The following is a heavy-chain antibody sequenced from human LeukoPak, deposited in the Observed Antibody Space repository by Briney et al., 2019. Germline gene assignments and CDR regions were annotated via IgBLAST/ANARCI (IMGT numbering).Heavy chain of an antibody. J-gene: IGHJ5*01. CDR2: ISSGSGYI. Sequence: GGSLRLSCAASGFTFSSYTMNWVRLAPGKGLEWVSSISSGSGYIQYADSVKGRFTISRDNAENSVFLQMRSLRVDDTALYYCVRGWFDFWGQGTPVTVPS. CDR1: GFTFSSYT. CDR3: VRGWFDF. V-gene: IGHV3-21*01.